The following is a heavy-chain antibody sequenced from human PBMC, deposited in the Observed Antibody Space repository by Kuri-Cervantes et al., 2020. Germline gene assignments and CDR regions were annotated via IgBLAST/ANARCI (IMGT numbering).Heavy chain of an antibody. CDR1: GFAFSTYS. CDR2: ITSSGNTI. D-gene: IGHD6-13*01. CDR3: ARNSRYIGASYYYYYMDV. J-gene: IGHJ6*03. Sequence: GGSLRLSCVASGFAFSTYSMNWVRQAPGKGLEWVSYITSSGNTIYYADSVKGRFTISRDNAKKLLYLQMNSLRAEDTAVYYCARNSRYIGASYYYYYMDVWGKGTTVTVSS. V-gene: IGHV3-48*04.